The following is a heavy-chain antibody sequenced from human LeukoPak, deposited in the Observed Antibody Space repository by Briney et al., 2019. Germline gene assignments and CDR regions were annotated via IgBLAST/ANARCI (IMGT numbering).Heavy chain of an antibody. J-gene: IGHJ4*02. D-gene: IGHD3-10*01. CDR1: GFTVSSNY. V-gene: IGHV3-66*01. CDR3: ARDLTLPLSGSGSYRDY. Sequence: GGSLRLSYAASGFTVSSNYMSWVRQAPGKGLEWVSVIYSGGSTYYADSVKGRFTISRDNSKNTLYLQMNSLRAEDTAVYYCARDLTLPLSGSGSYRDYWGQGTLVAVSS. CDR2: IYSGGST.